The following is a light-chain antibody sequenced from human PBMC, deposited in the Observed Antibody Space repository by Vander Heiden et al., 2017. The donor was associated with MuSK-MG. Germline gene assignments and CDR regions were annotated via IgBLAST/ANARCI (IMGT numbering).Light chain of an antibody. CDR1: QSVLYTSNNKNF. CDR2: WAS. J-gene: IGKJ2*01. CDR3: QQYYNAVT. Sequence: DIVMTQSPDSLAVSLGERATISCKSSQSVLYTSNNKNFLAWYQVKPGQPPKLLIYWASTRESGVPDRFSGSGSGTDFTLTISSLQAEDVAVYYCQQYYNAVTFGQGTRLEIK. V-gene: IGKV4-1*01.